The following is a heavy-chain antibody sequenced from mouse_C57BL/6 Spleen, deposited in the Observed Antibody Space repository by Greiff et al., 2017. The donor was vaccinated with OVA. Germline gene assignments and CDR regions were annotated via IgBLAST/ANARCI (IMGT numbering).Heavy chain of an antibody. V-gene: IGHV5-9-1*02. J-gene: IGHJ2*01. CDR3: TRVTGSCFDY. D-gene: IGHD4-1*01. Sequence: VHLVASGAGLVKPGGSLNLSCAASGFPFSSYAMSWVRQTPEKRLEWVAYISSGGDYNYYAGTVKGRFNISRDNDRNTLYRQMSSLKSEDTAMYYCTRVTGSCFDYWGQGTTLTVSS. CDR1: GFPFSSYA. CDR2: ISSGGDYN.